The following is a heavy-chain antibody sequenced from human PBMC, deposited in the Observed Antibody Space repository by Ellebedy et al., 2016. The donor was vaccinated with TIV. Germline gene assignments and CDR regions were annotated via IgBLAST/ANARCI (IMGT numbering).Heavy chain of an antibody. CDR1: GYSFTSYW. D-gene: IGHD6-19*01. J-gene: IGHJ5*02. V-gene: IGHV5-51*01. CDR3: TRRPGDSSTWDNSFDP. CDR2: ISTADSDT. Sequence: GESLKISCKVSGYSFTSYWIAWVRQMPGKGLEWMGSISTADSDTKYSPSFQGQVTMSDAKSTSTAYLQWSSPKAADTAMYYCTRRPGDSSTWDNSFDPWGQGTLVIVSS.